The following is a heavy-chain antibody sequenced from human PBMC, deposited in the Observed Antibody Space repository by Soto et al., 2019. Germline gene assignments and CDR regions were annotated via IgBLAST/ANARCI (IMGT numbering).Heavy chain of an antibody. Sequence: ASVKVSCKASGYTFTSYYINWVRQATGQGLEWMGWMNPNSGNTGYAQKFQGRVTMTRNTSISTAYMELSSLRSEDTAVYYCARGVETGFDFVYWGQGTLVTVSS. CDR2: MNPNSGNT. V-gene: IGHV1-8*01. J-gene: IGHJ4*02. D-gene: IGHD3-9*01. CDR1: GYTFTSYY. CDR3: ARGVETGFDFVY.